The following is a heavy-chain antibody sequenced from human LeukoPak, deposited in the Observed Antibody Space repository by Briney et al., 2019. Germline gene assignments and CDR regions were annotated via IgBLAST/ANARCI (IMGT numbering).Heavy chain of an antibody. CDR1: GGSISSSSYY. CDR2: IYYSGST. D-gene: IGHD6-13*01. J-gene: IGHJ4*02. CDR3: ARSTRTGYSSSWYGELPDY. V-gene: IGHV4-39*01. Sequence: SETLSLTCTVSGGSISSSSYYWGWIRQPPGKGLEWIGSIYYSGSTYYNPSLKSRVTISVDTSKNQFSLKLSSVTAADTAVYYCARSTRTGYSSSWYGELPDYWGQGTLVTVSS.